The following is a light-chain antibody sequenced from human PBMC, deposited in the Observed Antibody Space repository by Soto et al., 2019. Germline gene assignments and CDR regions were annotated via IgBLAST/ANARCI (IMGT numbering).Light chain of an antibody. CDR2: TAS. V-gene: IGKV1-39*01. J-gene: IGKJ4*01. Sequence: ILMTQSPSTLSASVGDRVTITCRASQSISSWLAWYQQKPGKAPKLLIYTASNLQSGVPSRFSGSRSGTDFTLTVSSLQPEDFATYYCQQSYSTLLTFGGGTKVDIK. CDR1: QSISSW. CDR3: QQSYSTLLT.